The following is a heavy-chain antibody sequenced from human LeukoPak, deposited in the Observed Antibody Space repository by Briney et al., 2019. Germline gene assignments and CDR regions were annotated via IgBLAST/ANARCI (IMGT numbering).Heavy chain of an antibody. J-gene: IGHJ4*02. D-gene: IGHD3-10*01. Sequence: PGGSLRLSCAASGITFSSYGMSWVRQAPGKGLEWVAVISYDGSNKYYADSVKGRFTISRDNSKNTLYLQMNSLRAEDTAVYYCANYGLEIDYWGQGTLVTVSS. V-gene: IGHV3-30*18. CDR1: GITFSSYG. CDR3: ANYGLEIDY. CDR2: ISYDGSNK.